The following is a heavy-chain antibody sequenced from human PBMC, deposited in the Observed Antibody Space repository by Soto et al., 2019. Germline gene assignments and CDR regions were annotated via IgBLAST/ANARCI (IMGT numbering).Heavy chain of an antibody. CDR1: GGSISSGDYY. CDR3: ARDSSNSPFL. D-gene: IGHD6-13*01. V-gene: IGHV4-30-4*01. Sequence: SETLSLTCTVSGGSISSGDYYWSWIRQPPGKGLEWIGCIYYSGSTYYNPSLKSRVTISVDTSKNQFSLKLSSVTAADTAVYYCARDSSNSPFLWSQGTLVTVSS. CDR2: IYYSGST. J-gene: IGHJ4*02.